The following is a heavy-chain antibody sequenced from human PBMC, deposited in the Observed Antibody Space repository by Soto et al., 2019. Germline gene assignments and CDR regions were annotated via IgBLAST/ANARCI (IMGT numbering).Heavy chain of an antibody. CDR1: GFTFGSYA. Sequence: SLRLSCAASGFTFGSYAMGWVRQAPGKGLEWVSSIGPNGSSRKYADSVKGRFTISRDNFENTLYLQINSLRAEDTALYYCAKLYYYDSTGYFSHFDNWGQGTLVTVSS. CDR2: IGPNGSSR. J-gene: IGHJ4*02. CDR3: AKLYYYDSTGYFSHFDN. D-gene: IGHD3-22*01. V-gene: IGHV3-23*01.